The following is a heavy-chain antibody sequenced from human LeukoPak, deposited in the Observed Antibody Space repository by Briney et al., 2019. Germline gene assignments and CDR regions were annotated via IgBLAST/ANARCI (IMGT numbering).Heavy chain of an antibody. J-gene: IGHJ4*02. CDR1: GGSISSGSYY. CDR2: IYTSGST. CDR3: ARDRWYFGSGSYYNFDY. V-gene: IGHV4-61*02. D-gene: IGHD3-10*01. Sequence: SETLSLTCTVSGGSISSGSYYWSWIRQPAGKGLEWIGRIYTSGSTNYNPSLQSRVTISVDTSNNQFSLKLSSVTAADTAVYYCARDRWYFGSGSYYNFDYWGQGTLVTVSS.